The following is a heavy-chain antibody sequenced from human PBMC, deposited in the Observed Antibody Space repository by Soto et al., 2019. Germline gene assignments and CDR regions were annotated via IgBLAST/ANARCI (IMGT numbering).Heavy chain of an antibody. V-gene: IGHV1-69*06. D-gene: IGHD1-7*01. CDR2: IIPIFGTA. J-gene: IGHJ5*02. CDR3: ARVFITGTTRAWNWFDP. Sequence: QVQLVQSGAEVKKPGSSVKVSCKASGGTFSSYAISWVRQAPGQGLEWTGGIIPIFGTANYAQKFQGRVTITADKSTSTAYMELSSLRSEDTAVYYCARVFITGTTRAWNWFDPWGQGTLVTVSS. CDR1: GGTFSSYA.